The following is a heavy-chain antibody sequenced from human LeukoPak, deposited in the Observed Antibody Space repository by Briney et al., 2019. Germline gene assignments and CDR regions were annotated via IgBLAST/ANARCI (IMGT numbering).Heavy chain of an antibody. CDR2: ISGSGGST. Sequence: GGSLRLSCAASGFTFSSYAMSWVRQAPGKGLEWVSAISGSGGSTYYADSVKGRFTISRDNSKNTLYLQMNSLRAEDTAVYYCAKDTGGIAAAGTYPEFDYWGQGTLVTVSS. CDR1: GFTFSSYA. CDR3: AKDTGGIAAAGTYPEFDY. J-gene: IGHJ4*02. V-gene: IGHV3-23*01. D-gene: IGHD6-13*01.